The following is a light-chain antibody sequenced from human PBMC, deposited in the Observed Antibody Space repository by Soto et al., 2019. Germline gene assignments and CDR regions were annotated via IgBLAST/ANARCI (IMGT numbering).Light chain of an antibody. CDR2: GAS. J-gene: IGKJ5*01. V-gene: IGKV3-20*01. CDR3: QQYGRSPLVT. CDR1: QSVISSY. Sequence: EIVLTQSPGTLSLSPGERATLSCRASQSVISSYLACYQQKPGQAPRLLIYGASSRATGIPDRFSGSGSGKDFTLTISRLEPEDFSMYYCQQYGRSPLVTFGQGTRLEIK.